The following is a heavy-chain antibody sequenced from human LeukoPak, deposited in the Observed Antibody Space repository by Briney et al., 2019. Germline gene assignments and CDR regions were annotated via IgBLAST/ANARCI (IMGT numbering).Heavy chain of an antibody. Sequence: GESLRISCQGSGYSFTSYWIGWVRQMPGKGLGWMGRIDPSDSYTNYSPSFQCHVTISADKSISTAYLQWSSLKASDTAMYYCERDPMVRGVIITKDYYYYYGMDVWGKGTTVTVSS. CDR2: IDPSDSYT. V-gene: IGHV5-10-1*01. CDR3: ERDPMVRGVIITKDYYYYYGMDV. CDR1: GYSFTSYW. D-gene: IGHD3-10*01. J-gene: IGHJ6*04.